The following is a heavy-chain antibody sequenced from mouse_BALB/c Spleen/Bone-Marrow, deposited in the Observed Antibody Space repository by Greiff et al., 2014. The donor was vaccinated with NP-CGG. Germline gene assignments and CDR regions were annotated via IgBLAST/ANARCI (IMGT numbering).Heavy chain of an antibody. Sequence: VQLQQSGPELVKPGASVKMSCKASGYTFTSYVMHWVKQKPGQGLEWIGYINPYNDGTKYNEKFKGKATLTSDKSSSTAYMELSSLTSKDSAVDYSANPRELWVTCYFDYWGQGTTLTVSS. D-gene: IGHD2-1*01. CDR3: ANPRELWVTCYFDY. J-gene: IGHJ2*01. V-gene: IGHV1-14*01. CDR2: INPYNDGT. CDR1: GYTFTSYV.